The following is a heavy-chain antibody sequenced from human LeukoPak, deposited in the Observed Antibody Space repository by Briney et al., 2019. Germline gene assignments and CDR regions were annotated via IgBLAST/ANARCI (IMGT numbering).Heavy chain of an antibody. D-gene: IGHD6-19*01. V-gene: IGHV4-59*01. CDR3: ARMGAVAGFDY. J-gene: IGHJ4*02. Sequence: KPSETLSLTCTVSGGSISSYYWSWIRQPPGKGLEWIGCIYYSGSTNYNPSLKSRVTISVDTSKNQFSLKLSSVTAADTAVYYCARMGAVAGFDYWGQGTLVTVSS. CDR2: IYYSGST. CDR1: GGSISSYY.